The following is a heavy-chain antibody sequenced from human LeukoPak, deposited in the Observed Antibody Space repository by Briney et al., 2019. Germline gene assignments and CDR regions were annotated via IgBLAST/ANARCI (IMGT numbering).Heavy chain of an antibody. J-gene: IGHJ4*02. Sequence: GGSLRLSCAASGFTFSSYNMNWVRQAPGKGLEWVSSISSSSTYIYYADSVKGRFTTSRDNAKNSLYLQMNSLRAEDTAVYYCARERPNTAMGTFDYWGQGTLVTISS. D-gene: IGHD5-18*01. CDR1: GFTFSSYN. CDR3: ARERPNTAMGTFDY. V-gene: IGHV3-21*01. CDR2: ISSSSTYI.